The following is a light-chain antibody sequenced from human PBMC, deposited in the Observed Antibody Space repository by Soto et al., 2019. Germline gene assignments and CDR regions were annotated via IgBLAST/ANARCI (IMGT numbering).Light chain of an antibody. Sequence: EIVSTQSPGTLSLSPGDRATLSCSASQSITSNYLAWYQQKPGQAPSLLIYAASTRATGIPVRFSGSGSETEFTLTIRSLQSEDSALYYCHQYNNWPWTFGQGTKVDNK. CDR2: AAS. CDR1: QSITSN. V-gene: IGKV3-15*01. CDR3: HQYNNWPWT. J-gene: IGKJ1*01.